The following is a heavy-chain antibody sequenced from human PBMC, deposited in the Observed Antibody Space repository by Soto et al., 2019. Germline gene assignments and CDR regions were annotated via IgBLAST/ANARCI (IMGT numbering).Heavy chain of an antibody. J-gene: IGHJ4*02. CDR2: IYYRGTT. V-gene: IGHV4-59*11. CDR3: ARGGGSPYHDHEFDY. D-gene: IGHD2-2*01. Sequence: PSETLSLTCSVSGVSTSNHYWTWIRKPPGQGPEWIGCIYYRGTTNYNASFNSRVTISLDTSKNQFSLKLTSVTTAGTAVYYCARGGGSPYHDHEFDYWGQGILVTVSS. CDR1: GVSTSNHY.